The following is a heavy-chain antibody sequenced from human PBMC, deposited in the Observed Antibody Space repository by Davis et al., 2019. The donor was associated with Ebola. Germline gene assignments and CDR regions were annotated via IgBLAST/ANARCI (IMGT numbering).Heavy chain of an antibody. J-gene: IGHJ4*02. CDR2: IYPADSDT. CDR3: ARPRGMDYYDSSGYHTPYYFDY. D-gene: IGHD3-22*01. CDR1: GYSFTSYW. V-gene: IGHV5-51*01. Sequence: GESLKISCKGSGYSFTSYWIGWVRQMPGKGLEWMGIIYPADSDTRYSPSFQGQVTISADKSISTAYLQWSSLKASDTAMYYCARPRGMDYYDSSGYHTPYYFDYWGQGTLVTVSS.